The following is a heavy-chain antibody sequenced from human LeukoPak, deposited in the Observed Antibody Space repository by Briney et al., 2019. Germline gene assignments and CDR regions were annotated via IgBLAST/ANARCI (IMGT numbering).Heavy chain of an antibody. CDR3: ARDIYGSGSYPAVYYYYMDV. J-gene: IGHJ6*03. Sequence: GGSLRLSCAASGFTFDDYGMSWVRQAPGKGLEGVIGVNWDGGGTGYADSVKRRFTISRDSAKKSLYLQMNSLRAEDTALYYCARDIYGSGSYPAVYYYYMDVWGKGTTVTVSS. CDR2: VNWDGGGT. D-gene: IGHD3-10*01. V-gene: IGHV3-20*04. CDR1: GFTFDDYG.